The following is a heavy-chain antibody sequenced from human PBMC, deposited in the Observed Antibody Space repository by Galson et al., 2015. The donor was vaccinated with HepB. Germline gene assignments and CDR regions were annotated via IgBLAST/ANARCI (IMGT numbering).Heavy chain of an antibody. J-gene: IGHJ4*02. V-gene: IGHV3-33*08. CDR3: ARLAGVAALAQ. CDR2: IWYDGSNP. D-gene: IGHD3-3*01. CDR1: GFIFSNYV. Sequence: SLRLSCAASGFIFSNYVMHWVRQAPGKGLEWVAVIWYDGSNPYYADSVRGRFTISRDNSKTTLYLEMKNLGAEDTALYYCARLAGVAALAQWGQGTLGPVSS.